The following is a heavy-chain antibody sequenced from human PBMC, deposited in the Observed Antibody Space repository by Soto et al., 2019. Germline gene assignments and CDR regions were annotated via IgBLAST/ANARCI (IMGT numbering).Heavy chain of an antibody. CDR3: AREGIEARIPSD. Sequence: QVQVVQSGAEVKKPGASVKVSCKASGYTFTGFFLHWVRQAPGQGLEGLGWINPNTGGTNYAQDFQGRITMTRETSISTAYLELTSLRSDDTAVYYCAREGIEARIPSDWGQGTLVTVSS. CDR1: GYTFTGFF. J-gene: IGHJ4*02. V-gene: IGHV1-2*02. D-gene: IGHD6-6*01. CDR2: INPNTGGT.